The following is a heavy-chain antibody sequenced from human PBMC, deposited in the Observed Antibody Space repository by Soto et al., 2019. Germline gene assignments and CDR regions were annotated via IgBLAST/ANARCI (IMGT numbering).Heavy chain of an antibody. CDR3: ASYPLNSYCYGMDV. V-gene: IGHV1-18*01. J-gene: IGHJ6*02. Sequence: QVQLVQSGAAVKKPGASVKVSCKASGYTFTSYGFSWVRQAPGQGLEWMGWISAYNGNTNYAQKLQGRVTMTTDTSTSTAYMELRSLRSDDTAVSYCASYPLNSYCYGMDVWGQGTTVTVSS. CDR2: ISAYNGNT. CDR1: GYTFTSYG.